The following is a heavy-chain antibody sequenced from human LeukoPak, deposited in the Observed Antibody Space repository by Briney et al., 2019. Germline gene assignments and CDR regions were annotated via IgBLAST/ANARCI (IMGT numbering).Heavy chain of an antibody. CDR1: GFNFSNYS. CDR2: ISSSSSYI. V-gene: IGHV3-21*01. Sequence: GGSLRLSSAASGFNFSNYSMNWVRQAPGKGLEWVSSISSSSSYIYYADSMKGRFTISRDNAKKSLYLQMNSLRAEDTAVYYCARDYRARLDYWGQGTLVTVSS. CDR3: ARDYRARLDY. J-gene: IGHJ4*02.